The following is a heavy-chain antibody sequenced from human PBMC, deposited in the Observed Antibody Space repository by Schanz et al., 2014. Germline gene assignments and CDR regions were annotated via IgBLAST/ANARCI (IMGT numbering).Heavy chain of an antibody. CDR3: ARYYETSYYPLYYCDY. D-gene: IGHD3-22*01. J-gene: IGHJ4*02. V-gene: IGHV3-66*01. CDR1: GFTVSSNY. Sequence: EVQLVESGGGLVQPGGSLRLSCAASGFTVSSNYMSRVRQAPGKGLEWVSVIYSGGSTYYADSVKGRFTISRDNSKNTLYLQMNSLRAEDTAVYYCARYYETSYYPLYYCDYWGQGTLVTVSS. CDR2: IYSGGST.